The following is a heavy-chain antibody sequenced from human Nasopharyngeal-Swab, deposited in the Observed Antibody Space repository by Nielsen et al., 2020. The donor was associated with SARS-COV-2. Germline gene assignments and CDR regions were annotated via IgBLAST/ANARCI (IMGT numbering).Heavy chain of an antibody. CDR3: AKDGRVDIVATGYYYYYYMDV. V-gene: IGHV3-30*18. CDR2: ISYDGSNK. J-gene: IGHJ6*03. CDR1: GFTFSSYG. Sequence: GGSLRLSCAASGFTFSSYGMHWVRQAPGKGLGWVAVISYDGSNKYYADSVKGRFTISRDNSKNTLYLQMNSLRAEDTAVYYCAKDGRVDIVATGYYYYYYMDVWGKGTTVTVSS. D-gene: IGHD5-12*01.